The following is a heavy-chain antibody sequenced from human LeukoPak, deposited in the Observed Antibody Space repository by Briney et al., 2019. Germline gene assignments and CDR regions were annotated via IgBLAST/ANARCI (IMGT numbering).Heavy chain of an antibody. V-gene: IGHV3-73*01. J-gene: IGHJ5*02. Sequence: GGSLKLSCAASGLSFTDSGFHWVRHASGKGLEWVARIANEATNYATAYAASVKGRFTIYRDNSKKTAYLQMNRLKTEDTAVYCVRHRTAGIGENWFDPWGQGTLVTVSS. CDR3: RHRTAGIGENWFDP. D-gene: IGHD3-10*01. CDR2: IANEATNYAT. CDR1: GLSFTDSG.